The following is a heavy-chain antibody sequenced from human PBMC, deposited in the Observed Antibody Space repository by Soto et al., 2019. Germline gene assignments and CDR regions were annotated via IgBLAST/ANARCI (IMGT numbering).Heavy chain of an antibody. V-gene: IGHV3-30*18. CDR1: GFTFSSYG. Sequence: PGGSLLSCAASGFTFSSYGMHWVRQAPGKGLEWVAVISYDGSNKYYADSVKGRFTISRDNSKNTLYLQMNSLRAEDTAVYYCAKDYYDSSGPVDWGQGTLVTVSS. J-gene: IGHJ4*02. CDR2: ISYDGSNK. D-gene: IGHD3-22*01. CDR3: AKDYYDSSGPVD.